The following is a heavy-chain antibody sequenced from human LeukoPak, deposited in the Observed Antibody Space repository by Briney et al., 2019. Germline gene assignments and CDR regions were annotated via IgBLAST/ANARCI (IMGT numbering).Heavy chain of an antibody. D-gene: IGHD1-20*01. Sequence: SETLSLTSAVYGGSFSGYYWSWIRQPPGKGLEWIGEINHSGSTNYTPSLKSRVTISVDTSKNQFSLKLSSVTAADTAVYYCARGGSVYNWNARPFDYWGQGTLVTVSS. CDR1: GGSFSGYY. CDR3: ARGGSVYNWNARPFDY. CDR2: INHSGST. V-gene: IGHV4-34*01. J-gene: IGHJ4*02.